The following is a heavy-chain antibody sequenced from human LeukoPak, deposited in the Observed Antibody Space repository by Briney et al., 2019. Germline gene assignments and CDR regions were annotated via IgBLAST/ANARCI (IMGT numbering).Heavy chain of an antibody. CDR3: AKSYYYGSGSWAPFDD. V-gene: IGHV3-30*02. D-gene: IGHD3-10*01. CDR1: GFTFSSYA. J-gene: IGHJ4*02. Sequence: HPGGSLRLSCAASGFTFSSYAMHWVRQAPGKGLEWVAFIRFDGSDQYYADSVKGRFTISRDDSKNTVFLHMNSLRAEDTAVYYCAKSYYYGSGSWAPFDDWGQGTLVTVSS. CDR2: IRFDGSDQ.